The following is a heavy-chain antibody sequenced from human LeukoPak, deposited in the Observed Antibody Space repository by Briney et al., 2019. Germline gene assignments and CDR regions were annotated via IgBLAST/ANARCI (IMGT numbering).Heavy chain of an antibody. Sequence: PGGSLRLSCAASGFTFISYGMQWVRQAPGKGLVCVSRINTDGSSTSYADSVKGRFTVSRDNAKNTLYLQVNSLRAEDTAVYFCTRELPREVTLDYWGQGTLVTVSS. D-gene: IGHD2-21*02. J-gene: IGHJ4*01. CDR3: TRELPREVTLDY. V-gene: IGHV3-74*01. CDR2: INTDGSST. CDR1: GFTFISYG.